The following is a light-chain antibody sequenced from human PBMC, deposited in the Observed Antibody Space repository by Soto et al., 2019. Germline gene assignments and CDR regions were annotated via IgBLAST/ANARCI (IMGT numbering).Light chain of an antibody. CDR3: QQSFSTTWT. V-gene: IGKV1-39*01. J-gene: IGKJ1*01. CDR1: HDISTF. Sequence: DIQLTQSPSLLSASIGDRVTITCRASHDISTFLAWYQQKPGKAPKLLIYAASSLQSGVPSRFSGGGSATDFTLTISSLQPEDFATYYCQQSFSTTWTFGHGTKVDIK. CDR2: AAS.